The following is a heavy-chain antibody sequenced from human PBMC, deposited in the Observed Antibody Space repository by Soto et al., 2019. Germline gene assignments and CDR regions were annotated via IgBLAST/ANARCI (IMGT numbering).Heavy chain of an antibody. CDR1: RDTFTSYY. J-gene: IGHJ6*02. CDR2: INPNSGGT. D-gene: IGHD2-21*01. Sequence: VASVKVSCKAPRDTFTSYYINWVRQAPGQGLEWMGFINPNSGGTNYAQKFKGWVTMTRDTSISTAYMELSRLRSDDTAVYYCARDTSNHEVIDYYGMDVWGQGTTVTVSS. CDR3: ARDTSNHEVIDYYGMDV. V-gene: IGHV1-2*04.